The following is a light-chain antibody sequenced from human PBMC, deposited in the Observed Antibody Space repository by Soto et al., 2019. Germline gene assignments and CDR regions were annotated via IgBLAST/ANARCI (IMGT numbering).Light chain of an antibody. Sequence: DVQMTQSPSSLPASVGDRVTFTCRASQSSNNYLNWYQQRPGKAPKLLIHAASSLQGGVPLRFSGSGSGTDFTLTISSLKAEDFATYYCQQTYSIPITFGQGTRLENK. CDR2: AAS. J-gene: IGKJ5*01. CDR1: QSSNNY. V-gene: IGKV1-39*01. CDR3: QQTYSIPIT.